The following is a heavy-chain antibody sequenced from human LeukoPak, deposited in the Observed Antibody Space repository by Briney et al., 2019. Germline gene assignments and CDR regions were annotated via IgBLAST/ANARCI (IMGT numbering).Heavy chain of an antibody. CDR1: GFTFSSYD. CDR2: INGGGSTT. Sequence: GGSLRLSCAASGFTFSSYDMSWVRQAPGKGLEWVSAINGGGSTTYCADSVKGRFTISRDYSKNTLYLQMNGLRAEDTALYYCAKLVSGWYDDWGQGTLATVSS. V-gene: IGHV3-23*01. D-gene: IGHD6-19*01. J-gene: IGHJ5*02. CDR3: AKLVSGWYDD.